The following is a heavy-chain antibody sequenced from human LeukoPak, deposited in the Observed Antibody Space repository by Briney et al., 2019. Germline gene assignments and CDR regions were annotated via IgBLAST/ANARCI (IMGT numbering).Heavy chain of an antibody. J-gene: IGHJ5*02. V-gene: IGHV3-13*01. CDR3: ARGITMVGGVTVADWFDP. D-gene: IGHD3-10*01. CDR2: IGTAGDT. CDR1: GFTFSSYG. Sequence: GGSLRLSCAASGFTFSSYGMHWVRQATGKGLEWVSAIGTAGDTYYPGSVKGRFTISRENAKNSLYLQMNSLRAGDTAVYYCARGITMVGGVTVADWFDPWGQGTRVTVSS.